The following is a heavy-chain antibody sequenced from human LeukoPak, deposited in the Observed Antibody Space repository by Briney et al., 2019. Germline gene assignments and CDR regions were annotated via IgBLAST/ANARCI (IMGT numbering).Heavy chain of an antibody. J-gene: IGHJ4*02. CDR1: GFTFSSYG. CDR2: ISYDGSNK. V-gene: IGHV3-30*03. D-gene: IGHD3-3*01. CDR3: AREVYDFWRKGYYFDY. Sequence: GGSLRLSCAASGFTFSSYGMHWVRQAPGKGLGWVAVISYDGSNKYYADSVKGRFTISRDNSKNTLYLQMNSLRAEDTAVYYCAREVYDFWRKGYYFDYWGRGTLVTVSS.